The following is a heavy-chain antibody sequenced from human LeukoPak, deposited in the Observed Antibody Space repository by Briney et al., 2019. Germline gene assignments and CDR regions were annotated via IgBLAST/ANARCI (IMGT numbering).Heavy chain of an antibody. J-gene: IGHJ2*01. V-gene: IGHV4-34*01. CDR3: ARQRYSYGRRSWNWYFDL. Sequence: SETLSLTCAVYGGSFSGDYWSWVRQPPGKGVEWIGEINHSGSTNYNPSLKSRDTISLDTPKTQFSLKLSSVTAADTAVYYCARQRYSYGRRSWNWYFDLWGRGTLVTVSS. D-gene: IGHD5-18*01. CDR1: GGSFSGDY. CDR2: INHSGST.